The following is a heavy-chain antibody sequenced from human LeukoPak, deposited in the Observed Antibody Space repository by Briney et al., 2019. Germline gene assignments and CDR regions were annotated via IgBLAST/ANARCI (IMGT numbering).Heavy chain of an antibody. V-gene: IGHV3-7*01. CDR2: IKRDGSEI. CDR1: GFTFSNYW. Sequence: GGSLRLSCAASGFTFSNYWMTWVRQAPGKGLEWVANIKRDGSEIFYVDSVKGRFTISRDNARNSLYLQMNSLRAEDTAVYYCTRTPDGVDYWGQGTLVTVSS. CDR3: TRTPDGVDY. J-gene: IGHJ4*02. D-gene: IGHD3-10*01.